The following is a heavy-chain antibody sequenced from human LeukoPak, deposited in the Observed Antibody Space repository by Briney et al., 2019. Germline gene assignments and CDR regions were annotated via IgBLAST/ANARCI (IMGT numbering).Heavy chain of an antibody. CDR3: ARDSLRYSSGWCGY. CDR2: ISYDGSNK. D-gene: IGHD6-19*01. Sequence: PGGSLRLSCAASGFTFSSYAMHWVRQAPGKGLEWVAVISYDGSNKYYADSVKGRFTISRDNSKNTLYLQMNSLRAEDTAVYYCARDSLRYSSGWCGYWGQGTLVTVSS. V-gene: IGHV3-30-3*01. J-gene: IGHJ4*02. CDR1: GFTFSSYA.